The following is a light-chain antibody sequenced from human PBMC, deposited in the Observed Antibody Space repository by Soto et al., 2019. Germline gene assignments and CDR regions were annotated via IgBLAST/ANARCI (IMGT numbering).Light chain of an antibody. J-gene: IGKJ4*01. CDR1: QAVSSIL. V-gene: IGKV3-20*01. CDR2: GAS. CDR3: QQHGTSPI. Sequence: EVVLTQSPGTLSLSPGERATLSCRASQAVSSILLAWYQQKPGQAPRLLIYGASSRATGIPDRFSGSGSGTDFPLTVSRLEAEDFAVYYCQQHGTSPIFGGGTKVEIK.